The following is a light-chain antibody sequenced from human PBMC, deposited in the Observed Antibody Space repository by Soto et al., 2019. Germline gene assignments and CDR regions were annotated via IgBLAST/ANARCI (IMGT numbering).Light chain of an antibody. CDR3: QTWGTGIRV. J-gene: IGLJ2*01. Sequence: QLVLTQTPSASASLGASVKLTCTLSSGHISYAIAWHQQQPEKGPRYLMKLNTDGSHSKGDGIPDRFSGSSSGAERYLTISGLLSEDEADYYCQTWGTGIRVFGGGTKLTVL. CDR1: SGHISYA. V-gene: IGLV4-69*01. CDR2: LNTDGSH.